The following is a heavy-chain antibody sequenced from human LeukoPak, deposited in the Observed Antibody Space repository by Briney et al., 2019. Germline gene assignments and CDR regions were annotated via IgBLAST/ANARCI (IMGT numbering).Heavy chain of an antibody. V-gene: IGHV3-53*01. CDR3: ARDSAYGPFDY. Sequence: GGSLRLSCAASGFIVSSYYMTWVRQAPGKGLEWVSLIYSGGTTYYADSVKGRFTISRDNSKNTLYLQMNSLRAEDTAVYCARDSAYGPFDYWGQGTLVTVSS. CDR2: IYSGGTT. J-gene: IGHJ4*02. D-gene: IGHD4-17*01. CDR1: GFIVSSYY.